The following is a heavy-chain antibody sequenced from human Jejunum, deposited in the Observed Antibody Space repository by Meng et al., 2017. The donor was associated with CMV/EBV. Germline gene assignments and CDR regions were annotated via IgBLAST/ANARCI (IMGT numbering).Heavy chain of an antibody. CDR2: KRNKAKSYTT. CDR3: DRGYCSGDTCYSGVY. V-gene: IGHV3-72*01. D-gene: IGHD2-15*01. CDR1: CTCKESH. J-gene: IGHJ4*02. Sequence: CTCKESHMGKVRRAPGRGLEGVGRKRNKAKSYTTEYKEYVNGRMTISRDNTKNSLYLQKNSMKTENAAVYFCDRGYCSGDTCYSGVYWGQGTLVTVSS.